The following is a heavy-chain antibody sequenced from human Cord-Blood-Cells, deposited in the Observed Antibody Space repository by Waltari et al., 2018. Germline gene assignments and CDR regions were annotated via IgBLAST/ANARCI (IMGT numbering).Heavy chain of an antibody. CDR3: ARVQLVGGGVDY. CDR2: LSSSSSYR. J-gene: IGHJ4*02. CDR1: GFTFSSYS. Sequence: EVQLVESGGGLVKPGGSLRLSCAASGFTFSSYSMNWVRQAPGEGLGLVSSLSSSSSYRYYADTGKGRFTNSRDNAKNSLYLQMNSLRAEDTAVYYCARVQLVGGGVDYWGQGTLVTVSS. D-gene: IGHD6-6*01. V-gene: IGHV3-21*01.